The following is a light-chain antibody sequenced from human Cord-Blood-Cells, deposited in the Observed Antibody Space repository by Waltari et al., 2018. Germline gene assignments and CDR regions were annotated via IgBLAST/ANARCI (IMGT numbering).Light chain of an antibody. CDR1: SSDVGSYNL. CDR2: EVS. J-gene: IGLJ2*01. V-gene: IGLV2-23*02. CDR3: CSYAGSSTL. Sequence: QSALTQPASVSGSPGQSITISCTGTSSDVGSYNLFSCYQQHPGKAPKLMIYEVSMRPSGVSNRFSGSKSGNTASLTISGLQAEDEADYYCCSYAGSSTLFGGGTKLTVL.